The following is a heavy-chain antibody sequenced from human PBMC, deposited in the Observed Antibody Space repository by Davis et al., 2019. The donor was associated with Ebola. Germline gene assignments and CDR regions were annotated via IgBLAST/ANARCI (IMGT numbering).Heavy chain of an antibody. D-gene: IGHD1-7*01. V-gene: IGHV3-7*03. CDR2: IKHDGSVK. CDR3: ARGLELRFNYYYGMNV. Sequence: GESLKISCAASGFIFSSYWMSWVRQAPGKGLEWVANIKHDGSVKYYVYSVKGRVTTSRDNSKNTLYLQMNSLIAEDTAVYYCARGLELRFNYYYGMNVWGQGTTVTVTS. CDR1: GFIFSSYW. J-gene: IGHJ6*02.